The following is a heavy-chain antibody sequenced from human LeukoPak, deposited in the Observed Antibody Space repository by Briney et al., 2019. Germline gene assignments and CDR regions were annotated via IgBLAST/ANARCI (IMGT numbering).Heavy chain of an antibody. CDR3: ARGRVVVPAAIFFGANYYYYMDV. J-gene: IGHJ6*03. D-gene: IGHD2-2*01. V-gene: IGHV4-34*01. CDR2: INHSGST. CDR1: GGSFSGYY. Sequence: SETLSLTCAVYGGSFSGYYWSWIRQPPGKGLEWIGEINHSGSTNYNPSLKSRATISVDTSKNQFSLKLSSVTAADTAVYYCARGRVVVPAAIFFGANYYYYMDVWGKGTTVTVSS.